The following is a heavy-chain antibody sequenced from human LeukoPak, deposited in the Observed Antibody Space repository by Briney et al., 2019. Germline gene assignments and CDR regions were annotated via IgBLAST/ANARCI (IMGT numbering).Heavy chain of an antibody. V-gene: IGHV4-59*08. CDR2: IYYSGST. CDR1: GGSISSYY. D-gene: IGHD3-22*01. Sequence: SETLSLTCTVSGGSISSYYWSWIRQPPGKGLEWIGYIYYSGSTYYSPSLKSRVSISIDTSNNQFSLTLNSVTAADTALYFCARRRYYDSTGYLDWGQGTLVTVSS. CDR3: ARRRYYDSTGYLD. J-gene: IGHJ1*01.